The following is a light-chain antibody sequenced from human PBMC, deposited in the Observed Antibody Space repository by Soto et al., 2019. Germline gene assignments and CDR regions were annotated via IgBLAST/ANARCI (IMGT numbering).Light chain of an antibody. CDR2: GTS. CDR1: QAVTGNY. J-gene: IGKJ2*01. Sequence: EVVLTQSPDTLSLSPGETATLSCRVSQAVTGNYLAWYQQKPGQAPRLLIYGTSNRATGIPDRFSGSGSGTDSTLTISRLEPEDFAVYYCQQCGPSLRYTFGQGTKLEIK. CDR3: QQCGPSLRYT. V-gene: IGKV3-20*01.